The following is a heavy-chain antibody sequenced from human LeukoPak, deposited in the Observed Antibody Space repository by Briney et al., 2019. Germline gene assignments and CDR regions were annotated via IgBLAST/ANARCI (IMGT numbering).Heavy chain of an antibody. CDR2: INEGAGER. CDR3: AKEGRGGFDI. Sequence: GGSLRLSCAASGFTFNNFWMSWVRQAPGKGLEWVANINEGAGERFYGDSVKGRVTISRDNAKNSLHLQMSSLRAEDTAVYCCAKEGRGGFDIWGQGTMVTVSS. J-gene: IGHJ3*02. D-gene: IGHD3-16*01. CDR1: GFTFNNFW. V-gene: IGHV3-7*01.